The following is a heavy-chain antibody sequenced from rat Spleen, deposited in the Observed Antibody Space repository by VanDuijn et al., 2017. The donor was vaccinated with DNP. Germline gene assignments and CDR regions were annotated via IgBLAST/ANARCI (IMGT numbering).Heavy chain of an antibody. D-gene: IGHD1-10*01. CDR2: ISTSGGST. V-gene: IGHV5-25*01. CDR3: ARDNNYFDY. Sequence: EVQLVESGGGLVQPGRSLKLSCAASGFTFSNYDMAWVRQAPTKGLEWVAAISTSGGSTYYRDSVKGRFTVSRDNAKSTLYLQMDSLRSEDTATYYCARDNNYFDYWGQGVMVTVSS. J-gene: IGHJ2*01. CDR1: GFTFSNYD.